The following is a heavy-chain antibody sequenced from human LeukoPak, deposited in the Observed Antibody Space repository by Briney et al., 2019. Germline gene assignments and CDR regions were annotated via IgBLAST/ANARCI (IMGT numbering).Heavy chain of an antibody. J-gene: IGHJ4*02. V-gene: IGHV3-23*01. CDR3: ARDQLYNLPDF. D-gene: IGHD1-1*01. Sequence: GGSLRLSCAVSGFTFSNEAMGWVRQLRGGGLEGVSTISPGGGTTYYAESMKGRFTISRDNSKSTLYLQMNSLRAEDTAVYYCARDQLYNLPDFWGQGTLVTVSS. CDR2: ISPGGGTT. CDR1: GFTFSNEA.